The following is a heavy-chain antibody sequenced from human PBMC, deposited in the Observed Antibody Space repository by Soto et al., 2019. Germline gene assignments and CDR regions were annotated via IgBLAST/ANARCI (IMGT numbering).Heavy chain of an antibody. CDR3: ATPSLPGTPCFDY. Sequence: SVKVSCKASGGTFSSYAISWVRQAPGQGLEWMGGIIPIFGTANYAQKFQGRVTITADEPTSTAYMELSSLRSEDTAVYYCATPSLPGTPCFDYWGQGTLVTVSS. D-gene: IGHD1-1*01. CDR1: GGTFSSYA. J-gene: IGHJ4*02. V-gene: IGHV1-69*13. CDR2: IIPIFGTA.